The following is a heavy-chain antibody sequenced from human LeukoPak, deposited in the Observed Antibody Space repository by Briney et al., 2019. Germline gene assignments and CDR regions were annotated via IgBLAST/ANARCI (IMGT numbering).Heavy chain of an antibody. D-gene: IGHD6-13*01. CDR3: AKSGSSSWYGDDAFDI. CDR2: ISGSGGGT. J-gene: IGHJ3*02. CDR1: GFTFSSYA. V-gene: IGHV3-23*01. Sequence: GGSLRLSCAASGFTFSSYAMNWVRQAPGKGLEWVSVISGSGGGTNYADSVKGRFTISRDNSKNTLYLQMSSLRVEDTAVYYCAKSGSSSWYGDDAFDIWGQGTMVTVSS.